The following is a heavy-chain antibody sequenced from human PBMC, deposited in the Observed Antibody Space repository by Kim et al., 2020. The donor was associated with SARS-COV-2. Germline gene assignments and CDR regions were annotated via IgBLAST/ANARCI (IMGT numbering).Heavy chain of an antibody. CDR1: GGTSSTYS. V-gene: IGHV1-69*08. J-gene: IGHJ4*02. Sequence: SVKVSCKASGGTSSTYSICWVRQVPGQGLEWVGRIVPLFGTVSYAQKFQGRFTITADKSTNTAYMEVSSLRSDDTAVYYCASFFGSGTHQSFDYWGQGTLITVSS. CDR3: ASFFGSGTHQSFDY. D-gene: IGHD3-10*01. CDR2: IVPLFGTV.